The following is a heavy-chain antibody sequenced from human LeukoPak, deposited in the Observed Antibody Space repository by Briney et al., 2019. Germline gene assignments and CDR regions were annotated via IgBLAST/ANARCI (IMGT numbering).Heavy chain of an antibody. V-gene: IGHV3-23*01. J-gene: IGHJ4*02. CDR1: GFIFSSYA. CDR3: AKTITGSYFRLDY. CDR2: ISASGGTT. D-gene: IGHD3-10*01. Sequence: GGSLRLSCAASGFIFSSYAMSWVRQAPGKGLEWVSVISASGGTTYYADSVKVRFTISRDNSKNTLYLQMNSLRAEDTAVYYCAKTITGSYFRLDYWGQGTLVTVSS.